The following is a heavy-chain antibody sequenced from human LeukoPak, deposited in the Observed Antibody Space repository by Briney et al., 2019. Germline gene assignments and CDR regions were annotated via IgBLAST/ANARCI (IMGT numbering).Heavy chain of an antibody. CDR3: AKDIFGGSGSRNWFDP. Sequence: GGSLRLSCAASGFTFSSYAMSWVRQAPGKGLEWVSAISGSGGSTYYADSVKGRFTISRDNSKNTLYLQMNSLRAEDTAVYYCAKDIFGGSGSRNWFDPWGQGTLVTVSS. V-gene: IGHV3-23*01. J-gene: IGHJ5*02. CDR2: ISGSGGST. D-gene: IGHD3-10*01. CDR1: GFTFSSYA.